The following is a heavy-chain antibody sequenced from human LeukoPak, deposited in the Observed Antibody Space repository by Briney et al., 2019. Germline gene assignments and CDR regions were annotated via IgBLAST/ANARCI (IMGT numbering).Heavy chain of an antibody. J-gene: IGHJ5*02. Sequence: SETLSLTCTVSGGSISSSSYYWGWIRQPPGKGLEWIGSIYYSGSTYYNPSLKSRVTISVDTSKNQFSLKLSSVTAADTAVYYCARDWSSSRYSNSWYFRSAERYLFDPWGQGTLVTVSS. V-gene: IGHV4-39*07. CDR1: GGSISSSSYY. CDR3: ARDWSSSRYSNSWYFRSAERYLFDP. D-gene: IGHD6-13*01. CDR2: IYYSGST.